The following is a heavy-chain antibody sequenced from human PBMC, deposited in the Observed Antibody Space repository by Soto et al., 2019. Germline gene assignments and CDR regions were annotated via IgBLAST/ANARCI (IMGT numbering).Heavy chain of an antibody. CDR3: ARGRMATIPCDC. J-gene: IGHJ4*02. Sequence: ASVKVSCKASGYTFTSYDINWVRQDTGQGLEWMGWMNPNSGNTGYAQKFQGRVTMTRNTSISTAYMELSSLRSEDTAVYYCARGRMATIPCDCWGQGTLVTVSS. V-gene: IGHV1-8*01. D-gene: IGHD5-12*01. CDR1: GYTFTSYD. CDR2: MNPNSGNT.